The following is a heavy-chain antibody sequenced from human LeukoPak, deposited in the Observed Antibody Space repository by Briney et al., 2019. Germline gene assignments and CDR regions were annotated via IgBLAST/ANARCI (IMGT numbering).Heavy chain of an antibody. V-gene: IGHV3-21*01. CDR1: GFTFSSYS. CDR3: ARAVNYYDSSCYQY. D-gene: IGHD3-22*01. CDR2: ISSSSGYI. J-gene: IGHJ4*02. Sequence: PGGSLRLSCAASGFTFSSYSMNWVRQAPGKGLEWVSSISSSSGYIYYADSVKGRFTISRDNAKNSPYLQMNSLRAEDTAVYYCARAVNYYDSSCYQYWGQGTLVTVSS.